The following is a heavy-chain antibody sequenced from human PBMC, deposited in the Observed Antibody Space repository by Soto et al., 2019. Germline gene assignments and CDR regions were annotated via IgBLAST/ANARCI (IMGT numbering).Heavy chain of an antibody. J-gene: IGHJ4*02. CDR1: GYTLTELS. V-gene: IGHV1-24*01. CDR3: ATDLMVRGVIITTAPLFDY. D-gene: IGHD3-10*01. Sequence: ASVKVSCKVSGYTLTELSMHWVRQAPGKGLEWMGGFDPEDGETIYAQKFQGRVTMTEDTSTDTAYMELSSLRSEDMAVYYCATDLMVRGVIITTAPLFDYWGQGTLVTVSS. CDR2: FDPEDGET.